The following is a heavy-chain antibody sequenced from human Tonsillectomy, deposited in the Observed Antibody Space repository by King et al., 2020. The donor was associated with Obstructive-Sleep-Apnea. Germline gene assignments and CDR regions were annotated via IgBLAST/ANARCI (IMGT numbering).Heavy chain of an antibody. CDR1: GYTFTSYG. CDR3: ARADAPYCSGGSCYDWFDP. Sequence: QLVQSGAEVKKPGASVKVSCKASGYTFTSYGISWVRQAPGQGLEWMGWISAYNGNTNYAQKLQGRVTMTTDTSTSTAYMELRSLRSDDTAVYYCARADAPYCSGGSCYDWFDPWGQGTLVTVSS. CDR2: ISAYNGNT. V-gene: IGHV1-18*04. D-gene: IGHD2-15*01. J-gene: IGHJ5*02.